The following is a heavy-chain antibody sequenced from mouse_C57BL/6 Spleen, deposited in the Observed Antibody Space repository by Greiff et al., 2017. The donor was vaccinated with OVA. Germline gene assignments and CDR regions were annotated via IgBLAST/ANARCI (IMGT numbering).Heavy chain of an antibody. CDR3: ARNHYGSSYDY. Sequence: QVQLQQPGAERGRPGAGMTLSCKASGYTFTSYWLHWVKQRPGQGLEWIGEIDPSDSYTNYNQKFKGKSTLTVDKSSSTAYMQLSSLTSEDSAVYYCARNHYGSSYDYWGQGTTLTVSS. V-gene: IGHV1-69*01. CDR2: IDPSDSYT. D-gene: IGHD1-1*01. CDR1: GYTFTSYW. J-gene: IGHJ2*01.